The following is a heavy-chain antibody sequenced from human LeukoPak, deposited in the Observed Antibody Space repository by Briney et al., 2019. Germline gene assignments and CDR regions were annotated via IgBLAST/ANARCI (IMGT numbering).Heavy chain of an antibody. V-gene: IGHV1-69*13. D-gene: IGHD2-21*02. J-gene: IGHJ4*02. Sequence: GASVKVSCKASGGTFSSYAISWVRQAPGQGLEWMGGIIPIFGTANYAQKFQGRVTITADESTSTAYMELSSLRSEDTAVYYCAAVTLGIAAAVVVVVVTAIGFDYWGQGTLVTVSS. CDR2: IIPIFGTA. CDR1: GGTFSSYA. CDR3: AAVTLGIAAAVVVVVVTAIGFDY.